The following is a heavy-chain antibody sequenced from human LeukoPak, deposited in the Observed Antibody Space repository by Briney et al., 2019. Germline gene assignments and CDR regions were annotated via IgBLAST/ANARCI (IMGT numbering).Heavy chain of an antibody. CDR2: IYSSGST. CDR1: GGSVSSSRYY. Sequence: SETLSLACTVSGGSVSSSRYYWGWVRQPPGKGLEWIGTIYSSGSTYYNPSLNSRVTISVDTSKNQFSLKLNSVTYADTAVYSCVSDALSMTLYHGSGEGYWRQPTLVSVCS. V-gene: IGHV4-39*01. D-gene: IGHD6-25*01. CDR3: VSDALSMTLYHGSGEGY. J-gene: IGHJ4*02.